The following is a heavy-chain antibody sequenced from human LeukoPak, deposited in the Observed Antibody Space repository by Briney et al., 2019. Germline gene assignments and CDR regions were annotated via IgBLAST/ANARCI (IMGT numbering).Heavy chain of an antibody. J-gene: IGHJ5*02. D-gene: IGHD5-18*01. Sequence: GGSLRLSCAASGFTFSSYSMNWVRQAPGKGLEWVSSISSSSSCIYYADSVKGRFTISRDNAKNSLYLQMNSLRAEDTAVYYCARAGYSYGLGDYWFDPWGQGTLVTVSS. V-gene: IGHV3-21*01. CDR2: ISSSSSCI. CDR1: GFTFSSYS. CDR3: ARAGYSYGLGDYWFDP.